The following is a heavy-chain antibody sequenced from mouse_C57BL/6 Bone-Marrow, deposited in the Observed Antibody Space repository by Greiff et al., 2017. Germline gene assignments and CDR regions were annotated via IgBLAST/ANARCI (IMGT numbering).Heavy chain of an antibody. CDR2: ITHSGET. CDR1: GLPITSGYY. Sequence: VKLQESGPGLVKPSQSLFLTCSITGLPITSGYYWIWIRQSPGKPLEWMGYITHSGETFYNPSLQSPISITRETSKNQFFLQLNSVTTEDTAMYYCAGDRLDYWGQGTTLTVSS. J-gene: IGHJ2*01. V-gene: IGHV12-3*01. CDR3: AGDRLDY.